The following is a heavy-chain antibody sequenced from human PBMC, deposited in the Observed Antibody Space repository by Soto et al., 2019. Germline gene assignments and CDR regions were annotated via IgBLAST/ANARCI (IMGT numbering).Heavy chain of an antibody. CDR1: GFTISYFG. CDR3: VRNRVTCTPGDCDSLVLYV. V-gene: IGHV3-33*01. CDR2: AWHDGRHL. J-gene: IGHJ3*01. Sequence: QEQLVESGGGMVQPGRSLRLCCEAPGFTISYFGMHVLRQAPGNGVELVAVAWHDGRHLAYAESDRGRFTISRADSKSTWVLQMASLRLEYTAVYFCVRNRVTCTPGDCDSLVLYVCCQGPMVTVSS. D-gene: IGHD2-21*02.